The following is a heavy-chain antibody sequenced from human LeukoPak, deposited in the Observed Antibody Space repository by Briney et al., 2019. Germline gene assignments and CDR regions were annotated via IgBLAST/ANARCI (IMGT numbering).Heavy chain of an antibody. D-gene: IGHD1-1*01. CDR1: RFTFSDYD. CDR2: ICTAGDT. J-gene: IGHJ4*02. V-gene: IGHV3-13*01. Sequence: GGSLTLPRAASRFTFSDYDMRGVRQATGKGVEGVSAICTAGDTYYTGSVKGRFPISRENAKNSLYLQMNSLRAGDTAVYYCARVAKERVGGVYYFDYWGQGTLVTVSS. CDR3: ARVAKERVGGVYYFDY.